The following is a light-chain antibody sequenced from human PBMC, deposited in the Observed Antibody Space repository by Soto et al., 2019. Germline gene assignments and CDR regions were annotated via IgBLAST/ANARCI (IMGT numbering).Light chain of an antibody. CDR3: NSYTTGSTLGVV. CDR2: DVS. Sequence: QSALTQPASVSGSPGQSITISCTGTSSDVGGYNYVSWYQQHPGKAPKLMVYDVSNRPSGVSNRCSGSKSGNTASLTISGLQAQDEADYYCNSYTTGSTLGVVFGRGTKLTVL. V-gene: IGLV2-14*01. CDR1: SSDVGGYNY. J-gene: IGLJ2*01.